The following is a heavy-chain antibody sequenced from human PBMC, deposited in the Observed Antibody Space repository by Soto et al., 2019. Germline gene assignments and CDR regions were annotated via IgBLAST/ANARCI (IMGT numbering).Heavy chain of an antibody. D-gene: IGHD3-3*01. V-gene: IGHV4-30-4*01. Sequence: QVQLQESGPGLVKPSQTLSLTCTVSGGSISSGDYYWCWIRQPPGKGLEWIGYIYYSGSTYYNPSLKSRVTISVDTSKNQFSLKLSSVTAADTAVYYCAIAGHSNDFWSGYYEDVWGQGTTVTVSS. CDR2: IYYSGST. CDR3: AIAGHSNDFWSGYYEDV. CDR1: GGSISSGDYY. J-gene: IGHJ6*02.